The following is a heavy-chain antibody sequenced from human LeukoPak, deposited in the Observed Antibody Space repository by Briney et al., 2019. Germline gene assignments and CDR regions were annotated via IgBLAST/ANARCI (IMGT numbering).Heavy chain of an antibody. CDR1: GGSFSGYY. CDR3: ARAAGWSYYDSSGYLRY. J-gene: IGHJ4*02. CDR2: INHSGST. Sequence: PSETLSLTCAVYGGSFSGYYWSWIRQPPGKGLEWIGEINHSGSTNYNPSLKSRVTISVDTSKNQFSLKLSSVTAADTAVYYCARAAGWSYYDSSGYLRYWGQGTLVTVSS. V-gene: IGHV4-34*01. D-gene: IGHD3-22*01.